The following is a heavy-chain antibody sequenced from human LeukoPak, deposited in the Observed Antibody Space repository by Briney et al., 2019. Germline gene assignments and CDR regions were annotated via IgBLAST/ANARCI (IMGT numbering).Heavy chain of an antibody. Sequence: GGSLRLSCAASGFTFSDYYMSWIRQAPGKGLEWVSYISSSGSTIYYADSVKGRFTISRDNAKNTLYLQMNSLRAEDTAVYYCALTIFGVVIGSFDYWGQGTLVTVSS. V-gene: IGHV3-11*01. CDR2: ISSSGSTI. CDR3: ALTIFGVVIGSFDY. J-gene: IGHJ4*02. CDR1: GFTFSDYY. D-gene: IGHD3-3*01.